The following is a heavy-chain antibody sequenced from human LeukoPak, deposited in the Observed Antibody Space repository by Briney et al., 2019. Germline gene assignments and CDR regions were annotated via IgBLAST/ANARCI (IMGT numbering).Heavy chain of an antibody. Sequence: GESLKISCKGSGYSFTSYWIGWVRQMPGKGLEWMGIIYPGDSDTRYSPSFQGQVTISADKSISTAYLQWSSLKASDTATYYCARHGDYGGSRNWFDPWGQGTLVTVSS. V-gene: IGHV5-51*01. CDR3: ARHGDYGGSRNWFDP. CDR1: GYSFTSYW. J-gene: IGHJ5*02. D-gene: IGHD4-23*01. CDR2: IYPGDSDT.